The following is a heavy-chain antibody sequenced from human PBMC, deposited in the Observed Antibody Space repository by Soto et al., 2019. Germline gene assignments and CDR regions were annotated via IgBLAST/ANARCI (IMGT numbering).Heavy chain of an antibody. CDR2: ISGSGGST. D-gene: IGHD2-15*01. Sequence: GGSLRLSCAASGFTFSTYAMSWVRQAPGKGLEWVSGISGSGGSTYYADSVKGRFIISRHNSKNTLFLQMNSLRAEDTAVYYCAKDGASGYYNYYMDVWGKGTTVTVSS. CDR1: GFTFSTYA. J-gene: IGHJ6*03. CDR3: AKDGASGYYNYYMDV. V-gene: IGHV3-23*01.